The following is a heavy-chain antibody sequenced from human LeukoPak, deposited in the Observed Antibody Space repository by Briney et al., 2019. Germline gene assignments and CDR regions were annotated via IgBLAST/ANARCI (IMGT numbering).Heavy chain of an antibody. V-gene: IGHV4-59*08. D-gene: IGHD6-19*01. CDR1: GGSISSYY. J-gene: IGHJ4*02. Sequence: SETLSLTCTVSGGSISSYYWGWIRQPPGKGLEWIGYIYYTGSTNYDPSLKSRVTISVDTSKNQLSLKLSSVTAAATAVFYCARKYNSGWYWDYWGQGTLVTVSS. CDR3: ARKYNSGWYWDY. CDR2: IYYTGST.